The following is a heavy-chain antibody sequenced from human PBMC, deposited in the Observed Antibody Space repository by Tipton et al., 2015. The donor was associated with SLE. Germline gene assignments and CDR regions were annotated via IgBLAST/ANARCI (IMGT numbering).Heavy chain of an antibody. V-gene: IGHV3-30*04. CDR1: GFTFSSYA. CDR3: ATSRGGDGYYFGY. Sequence: SLRLSCAASGFTFSSYAMHWVRQAPGKGLEWVAVISSDGSNEYYADSVKGRFTISRDNSKKTLYLQMNSLRAEDTAVYYCATSRGGDGYYFGYWGQGTLVTVSS. D-gene: IGHD2-21*01. CDR2: ISSDGSNE. J-gene: IGHJ4*02.